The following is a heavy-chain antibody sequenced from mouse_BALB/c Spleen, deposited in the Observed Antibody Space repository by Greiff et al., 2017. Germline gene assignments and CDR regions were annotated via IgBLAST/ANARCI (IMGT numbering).Heavy chain of an antibody. J-gene: IGHJ2*01. V-gene: IGHV1S41*01. CDR2: IAPGSGST. Sequence: DLVKPGASVKLSCKASGYTFTSYWINWIKQRPGQGLEWIGRIAPGSGSTYYNEMFKGKATLTVDTSSSTAYIQLSSLSSEDSAVYFCARWDYDGYYFDYWGQGTTLTVSS. CDR1: GYTFTSYW. D-gene: IGHD2-4*01. CDR3: ARWDYDGYYFDY.